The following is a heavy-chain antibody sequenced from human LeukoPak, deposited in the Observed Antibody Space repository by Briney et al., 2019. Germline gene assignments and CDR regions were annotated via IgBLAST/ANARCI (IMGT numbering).Heavy chain of an antibody. J-gene: IGHJ4*02. V-gene: IGHV3-33*08. CDR2: IRYDGSSE. CDR3: ARYCSGGSRYAGLI. D-gene: IGHD2-15*01. Sequence: GGSLRLSCAASGFTFSSYAMHWVRQAPGKGLEWVAVIRYDGSSELYADSVKGRFIISRDNSKNTLYLQMNSLRAEDTAVYYCARYCSGGSRYAGLIWGQGTLVTVSS. CDR1: GFTFSSYA.